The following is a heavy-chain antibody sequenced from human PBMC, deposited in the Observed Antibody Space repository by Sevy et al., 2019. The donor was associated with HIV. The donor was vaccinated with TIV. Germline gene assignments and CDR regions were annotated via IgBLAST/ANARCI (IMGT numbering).Heavy chain of an antibody. Sequence: GGSLRLSCAASGFTFSTSAMSWVRQAPGEGLEWVSSISGSAGSTYYADSVKGRFTISRDNSKNTLYMQMNSLRAEDTAVYYCARMYHDLLTGYRAPYYFDYWGQGTLVTVSS. CDR2: ISGSAGST. J-gene: IGHJ4*02. CDR3: ARMYHDLLTGYRAPYYFDY. V-gene: IGHV3-23*01. D-gene: IGHD3-9*01. CDR1: GFTFSTSA.